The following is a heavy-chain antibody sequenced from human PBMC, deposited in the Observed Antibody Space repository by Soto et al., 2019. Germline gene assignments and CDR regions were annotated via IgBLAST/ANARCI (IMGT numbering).Heavy chain of an antibody. D-gene: IGHD7-27*01. CDR2: IYDGGTT. V-gene: IGHV4-30-4*01. CDR1: GGSISSAAYC. Sequence: QVQLQESGPRLVSPSQTLSLTCTVSGGSISSAAYCWSWIRQSPDKGLEWIGHIYDGGTTYSSPSLKGRVAISAYTSETQFSLKLNSVSAADTAVYYCARGPSGDKVDYWGQGIQVTVSS. J-gene: IGHJ4*02. CDR3: ARGPSGDKVDY.